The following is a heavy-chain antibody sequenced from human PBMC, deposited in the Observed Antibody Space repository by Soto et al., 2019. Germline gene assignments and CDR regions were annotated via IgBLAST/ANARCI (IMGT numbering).Heavy chain of an antibody. Sequence: LSLTCTVSGGSIISYYWSWIRQPAGKGLEWIGRIYGSGSTNYSPSLKSRVTMLQDTSKNQFSLKLTSVTAADTAVYYCAREVSRPVAGKYYFDYWGQGTLVTVSS. CDR1: GGSIISYY. V-gene: IGHV4-4*07. D-gene: IGHD6-19*01. J-gene: IGHJ4*02. CDR3: AREVSRPVAGKYYFDY. CDR2: IYGSGST.